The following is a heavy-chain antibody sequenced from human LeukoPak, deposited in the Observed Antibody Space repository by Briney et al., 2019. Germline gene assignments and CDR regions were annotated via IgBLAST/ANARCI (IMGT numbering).Heavy chain of an antibody. CDR1: GFTVSSNY. D-gene: IGHD6-19*01. Sequence: GGSLRLSCAASGFTVSSNYMSWVRQAPGKGLEWVSVIYSGGSTYYADSVKGRFTISRDNSKNTLYLQMNSLRAEDTAVHYCARLYTSGSYAFAYFQHWGQGTLIIVSS. CDR2: IYSGGST. V-gene: IGHV3-66*04. J-gene: IGHJ1*01. CDR3: ARLYTSGSYAFAYFQH.